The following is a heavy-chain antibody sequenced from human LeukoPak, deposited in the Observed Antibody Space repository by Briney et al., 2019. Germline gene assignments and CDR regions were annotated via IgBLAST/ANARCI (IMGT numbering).Heavy chain of an antibody. CDR2: IWYDGSNK. V-gene: IGHV3-33*01. J-gene: IGHJ4*02. Sequence: PGGSLRLSCAASGFTFRNHGMHWVRQAPGKGLEWVAVIWYDGSNKYYADSVKGRFTFSRDNSKNTLSLQMDSLRAEDTALYYCARDRGSYYIDFWGQGTPVTVS. CDR3: ARDRGSYYIDF. D-gene: IGHD1-1*01. CDR1: GFTFRNHG.